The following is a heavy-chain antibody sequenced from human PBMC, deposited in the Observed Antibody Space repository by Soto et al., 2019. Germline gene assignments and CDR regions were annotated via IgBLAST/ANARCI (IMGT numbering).Heavy chain of an antibody. Sequence: QVRLVESGGGVGQPGRSLRLSCTASGFSFSSYAMYWFRQPPGKGLEWVAVISKDGVNKNYADSVKGRVTVSRDNANYSLDLQLNSLRGEDTAMYYCARDMYSSDYFVKWFEPWGQGTLVTVSS. CDR2: ISKDGVNK. CDR1: GFSFSSYA. D-gene: IGHD6-19*01. CDR3: ARDMYSSDYFVKWFEP. J-gene: IGHJ5*02. V-gene: IGHV3-30*04.